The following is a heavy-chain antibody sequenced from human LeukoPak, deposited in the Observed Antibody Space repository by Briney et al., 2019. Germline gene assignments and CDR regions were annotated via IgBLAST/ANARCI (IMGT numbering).Heavy chain of an antibody. Sequence: GASVKVSCKASGGTFSSYAISWVRHAPEQGLECMGGIIPIFGTANYAQKFQGRVTITADESTSTAYMELSSIRSEHTAVSYCARNSGYYYYYLDGWGKGTPVTVSS. D-gene: IGHD1-7*01. J-gene: IGHJ6*03. CDR1: GGTFSSYA. CDR3: ARNSGYYYYYLDG. CDR2: IIPIFGTA. V-gene: IGHV1-69*13.